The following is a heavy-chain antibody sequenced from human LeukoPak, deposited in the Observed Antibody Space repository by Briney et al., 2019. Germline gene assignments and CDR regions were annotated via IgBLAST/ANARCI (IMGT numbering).Heavy chain of an antibody. V-gene: IGHV3-23*01. Sequence: GGCLRLSCAASEFTFGSYAMSWVRQAPGKGLEWVSAISGSGGSTYYADSVKGRFTISRDNSKNTLYLQMNSLRAEDTAVYYCAREVGATMSIWGQGTMVTVSS. CDR1: EFTFGSYA. CDR3: AREVGATMSI. CDR2: ISGSGGST. D-gene: IGHD1-26*01. J-gene: IGHJ3*02.